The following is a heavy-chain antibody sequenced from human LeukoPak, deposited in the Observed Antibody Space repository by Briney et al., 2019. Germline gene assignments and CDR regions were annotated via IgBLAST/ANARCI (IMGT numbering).Heavy chain of an antibody. CDR1: GGSFSGYY. CDR3: ARDSEFLGGERNAFDI. V-gene: IGHV4-34*01. Sequence: SETLSLTCAVYGGSFSGYYWSWIRQPPGKGLEWIREINHSGSTNYNPSLKSRVTISVDTSKNQFSLKLSSVTAADTAVYYCARDSEFLGGERNAFDIWGHGTMVTVSS. D-gene: IGHD3-16*01. CDR2: INHSGST. J-gene: IGHJ3*02.